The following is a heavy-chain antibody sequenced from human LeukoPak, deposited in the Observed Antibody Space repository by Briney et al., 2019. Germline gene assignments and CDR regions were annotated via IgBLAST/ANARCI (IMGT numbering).Heavy chain of an antibody. CDR3: ARERGYNYYMDV. CDR1: GGSISSSSYY. J-gene: IGHJ6*03. V-gene: IGHV4-39*07. D-gene: IGHD5-12*01. Sequence: SETLSLTCTVSGGSISSSSYYWGWIRQPPGKGLEWIGSIYYSGSTYYNPSLKSRVTISVDTSKNQFSLKLSSVTAADTAVYYCARERGYNYYMDVWGKGTTVTVSS. CDR2: IYYSGST.